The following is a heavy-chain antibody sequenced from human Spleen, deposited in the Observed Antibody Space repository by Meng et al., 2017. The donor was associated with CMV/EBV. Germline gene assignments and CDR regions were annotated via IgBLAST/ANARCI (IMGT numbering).Heavy chain of an antibody. V-gene: IGHV2-5*02. CDR2: IYWDDDK. CDR1: GFSLSTSGVG. D-gene: IGHD3-9*01. Sequence: HITLKESGPTLVKPTQTLPLTCTFSGFSLSTSGVGVGWIRQPPGKALEWLALIYWDDDKRYSPSLKSRLTITKDTSKNQVVLTMTNMDPVDTATYYCAHRDDILTGRDYWGQGTLVTVSS. J-gene: IGHJ4*02. CDR3: AHRDDILTGRDY.